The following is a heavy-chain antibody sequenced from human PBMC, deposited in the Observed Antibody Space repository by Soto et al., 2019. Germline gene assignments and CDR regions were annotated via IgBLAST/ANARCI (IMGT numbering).Heavy chain of an antibody. Sequence: EVQLVESGGGLVKPGTSLRLSCAVSGFTFTSVWMSWVRQAPGKGLEWVGRIKSKTAGETIDYAAVVKGRFNISRDESKNTLYLQMNSVKTEESVVYYCTKIGPVAEELDYWSRGTLVTVSS. D-gene: IGHD2-2*01. V-gene: IGHV3-15*01. CDR3: TKIGPVAEELDY. CDR2: IKSKTAGETI. J-gene: IGHJ4*01. CDR1: GFTFTSVW.